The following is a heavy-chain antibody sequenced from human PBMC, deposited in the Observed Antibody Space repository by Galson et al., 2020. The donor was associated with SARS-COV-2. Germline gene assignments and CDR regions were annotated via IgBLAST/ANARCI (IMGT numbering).Heavy chain of an antibody. CDR2: ISTSSNSI. CDR3: ARDWATLTTYYYGLDV. CDR1: GLTFSSYS. V-gene: IGHV3-48*02. D-gene: IGHD4-4*01. Sequence: TGGSLRLSCAASGLTFSSYSMDWVRQAPGKGLEWVSFISTSSNSIYYADSVKGRFTISRDDAKNSLYLQMNSLTDEDTAVYYCARDWATLTTYYYGLDVWCQGTTVTVSS. J-gene: IGHJ6*02.